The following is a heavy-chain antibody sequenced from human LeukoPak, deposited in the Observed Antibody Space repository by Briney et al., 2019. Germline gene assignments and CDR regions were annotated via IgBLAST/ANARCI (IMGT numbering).Heavy chain of an antibody. Sequence: SVKVSCKACGGTFSSYAISWVRQAPGQGLEWMGGIIAIFGTANYAQKFQGRVTITADESTSTAYMELSSLRSEDTAVCYCARSLQFWECLGHDAFDIWGHGTMVTVSS. V-gene: IGHV1-69*13. CDR2: IIAIFGTA. CDR3: ARSLQFWECLGHDAFDI. J-gene: IGHJ3*02. CDR1: GGTFSSYA. D-gene: IGHD3-3*01.